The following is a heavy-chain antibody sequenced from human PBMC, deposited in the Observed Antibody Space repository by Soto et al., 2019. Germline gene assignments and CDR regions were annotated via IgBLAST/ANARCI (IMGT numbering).Heavy chain of an antibody. D-gene: IGHD1-26*01. J-gene: IGHJ6*02. CDR2: INNSGRT. V-gene: IGHV4-30-4*01. CDR3: ARFRPPRRASRVHD. Sequence: RQPPGKGLEWIGYINNSGRTYYKPSLKSRVSISIDTSKNQFSLRLTSVTVAETAVYFCARFRPPRRASRVHDWAHGRTVT.